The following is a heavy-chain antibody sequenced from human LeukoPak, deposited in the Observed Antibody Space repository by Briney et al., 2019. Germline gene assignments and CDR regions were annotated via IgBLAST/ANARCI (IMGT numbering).Heavy chain of an antibody. CDR1: GYTFTSYG. D-gene: IGHD6-13*01. Sequence: ASVKVSCKASGYTFTSYGISWVRQAPGQGLEWMGWISAYNGYTNYAQKLQGRVTMTTDTSTSTAYMELRSLRSDDTAVYYCARGGSRAAAGIGGYYYMDVWGKGTTVTVSS. CDR2: ISAYNGYT. CDR3: ARGGSRAAAGIGGYYYMDV. J-gene: IGHJ6*03. V-gene: IGHV1-18*01.